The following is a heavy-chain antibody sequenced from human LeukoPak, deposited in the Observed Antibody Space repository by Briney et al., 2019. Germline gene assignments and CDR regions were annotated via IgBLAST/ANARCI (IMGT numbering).Heavy chain of an antibody. D-gene: IGHD3-22*01. CDR3: AGKYYYHSSGYFYVDY. V-gene: IGHV4-38-2*01. CDR1: GYSISSGYY. Sequence: SETLSLTCAVSGYSISSGYYWGWIRQTPGKGLEWIGGIYHSGSTYYNPSLKSRVTILIDTSKIQFSLKLSSVTAAYTAVYYCAGKYYYHSSGYFYVDYWGQGTLVTVSS. J-gene: IGHJ4*02. CDR2: IYHSGST.